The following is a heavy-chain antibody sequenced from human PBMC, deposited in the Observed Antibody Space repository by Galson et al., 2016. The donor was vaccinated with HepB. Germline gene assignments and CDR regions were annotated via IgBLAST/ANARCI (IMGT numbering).Heavy chain of an antibody. V-gene: IGHV1-69*06. Sequence: SVKVSCKASGGTFSSYAISWVRQAPGQGFEWMGGIIPIFGTPNYAQKFQGRVTITADKSTSTAYMELSSLRSEDTAVYYCAREHQSGGSYDYWGQGTLVTVSS. CDR2: IIPIFGTP. CDR3: AREHQSGGSYDY. CDR1: GGTFSSYA. J-gene: IGHJ4*02. D-gene: IGHD1-26*01.